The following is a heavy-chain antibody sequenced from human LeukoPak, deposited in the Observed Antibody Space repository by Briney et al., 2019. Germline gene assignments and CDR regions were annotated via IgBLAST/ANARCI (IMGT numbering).Heavy chain of an antibody. D-gene: IGHD3-9*01. Sequence: PGRSLRLSCAASGFTFSSYAMHWVRQAPGKGLEWVAVISYDGSNKYYADSVKGRFTISRDNSKSTLYLQMNSLRAEDTAVYYCARDLTYYDILTGLFYWGQGTLVTVSS. V-gene: IGHV3-30*04. CDR3: ARDLTYYDILTGLFY. J-gene: IGHJ4*02. CDR2: ISYDGSNK. CDR1: GFTFSSYA.